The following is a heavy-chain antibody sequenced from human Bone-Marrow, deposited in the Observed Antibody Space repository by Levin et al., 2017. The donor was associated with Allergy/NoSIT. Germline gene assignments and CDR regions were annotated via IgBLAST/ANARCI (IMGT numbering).Heavy chain of an antibody. Sequence: KISCKASGGTFSSYAISWVRQAPGQGLEWMGGIIPIFGTANYAQKFQGRVTITADESTSTAYMELSSLRSEDTAVYYCARDLMVRGANDYWGQGTLVTVSS. V-gene: IGHV1-69*01. D-gene: IGHD3-10*01. J-gene: IGHJ4*02. CDR2: IIPIFGTA. CDR3: ARDLMVRGANDY. CDR1: GGTFSSYA.